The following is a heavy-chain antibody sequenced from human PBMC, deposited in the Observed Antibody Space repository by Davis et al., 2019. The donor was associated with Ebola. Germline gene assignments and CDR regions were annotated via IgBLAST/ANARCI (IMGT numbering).Heavy chain of an antibody. Sequence: GGSLRLSCAASGFTFSSYAMHWVRQAPGKGLEWVGRIKSKTDGGTTDYAAPVKGRFTISRDDSKNTLYLQMNSLKTEDTAVYYCTANQRGYYDSSGYYYSPYYFDYWGQGTLVTVSP. D-gene: IGHD3-22*01. V-gene: IGHV3-15*01. CDR1: GFTFSSYA. J-gene: IGHJ4*02. CDR3: TANQRGYYDSSGYYYSPYYFDY. CDR2: IKSKTDGGTT.